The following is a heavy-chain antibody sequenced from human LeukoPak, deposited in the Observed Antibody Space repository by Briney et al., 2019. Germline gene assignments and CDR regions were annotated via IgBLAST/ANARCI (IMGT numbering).Heavy chain of an antibody. Sequence: GGSLRLSCAASGFTFSNYWMGWVRQAPGKGLEWVANIKTDGYDKYYADSVKGRFTISRDNAKSSLYLQMDSLRAEDTAVYYCARPLYTQGWFPDSFDSWGKEPLVTVSS. CDR1: GFTFSNYW. CDR2: IKTDGYDK. CDR3: ARPLYTQGWFPDSFDS. V-gene: IGHV3-7*01. D-gene: IGHD6-19*01. J-gene: IGHJ4*02.